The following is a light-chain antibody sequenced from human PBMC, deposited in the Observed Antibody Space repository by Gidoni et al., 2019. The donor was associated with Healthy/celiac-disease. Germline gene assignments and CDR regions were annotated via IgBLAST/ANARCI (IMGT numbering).Light chain of an antibody. Sequence: VMTQSPLYVPVTPGEPASISCRSSQSLLHRNGYNYLDWYLQKPGQSPQLLIYLGSNRASGVPDRFSGSGSGTDFTLKISRVEAEDVGVYYCMQALQTPRTFGQGTKVEIK. CDR3: MQALQTPRT. J-gene: IGKJ1*01. V-gene: IGKV2-28*01. CDR1: QSLLHRNGYNY. CDR2: LGS.